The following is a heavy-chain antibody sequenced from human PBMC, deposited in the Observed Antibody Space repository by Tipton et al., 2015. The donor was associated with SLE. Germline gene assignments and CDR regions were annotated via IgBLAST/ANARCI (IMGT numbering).Heavy chain of an antibody. CDR3: ASDPVLWFGESYGMDV. Sequence: GSLRLSCAASGFTFSSYWMHWVRQAPGKGLVWVSRINSDGSSTSYADSVKGRFTISRDNAKNTLYLQMNSLRAEDTAVYYCASDPVLWFGESYGMDVWGQGSSVTVSS. V-gene: IGHV3-74*01. CDR2: INSDGSST. CDR1: GFTFSSYW. D-gene: IGHD3-10*01. J-gene: IGHJ6*02.